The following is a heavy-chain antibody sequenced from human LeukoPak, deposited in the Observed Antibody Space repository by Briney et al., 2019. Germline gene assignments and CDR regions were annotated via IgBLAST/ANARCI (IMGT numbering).Heavy chain of an antibody. D-gene: IGHD2-15*01. V-gene: IGHV1-69*05. Sequence: SVKVSCKASGGTFSSSAISWVRQAPGQGLEWMGGIVPIFGAANYAQKFQGRVAITTDESTSTAYMELNSLRSEDTAVYYCARGRDCSGGSCYHALLDYWGQGTLVTVSS. J-gene: IGHJ4*02. CDR2: IVPIFGAA. CDR3: ARGRDCSGGSCYHALLDY. CDR1: GGTFSSSA.